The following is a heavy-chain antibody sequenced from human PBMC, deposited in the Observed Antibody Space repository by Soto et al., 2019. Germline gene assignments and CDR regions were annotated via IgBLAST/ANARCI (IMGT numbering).Heavy chain of an antibody. CDR2: IGTAGDT. CDR1: GFTFSISD. CDR3: ARVGAYSSSSGMDV. V-gene: IGHV3-13*04. J-gene: IGHJ6*02. D-gene: IGHD6-13*01. Sequence: PGASLRLSFPPSGFTFSISDMHWVRQATGKGLEWVSAIGTAGDTYYSGSVKGRFTISRENAKNSLYLQMNSLRAGDTAVYYCARVGAYSSSSGMDVWGQGT.